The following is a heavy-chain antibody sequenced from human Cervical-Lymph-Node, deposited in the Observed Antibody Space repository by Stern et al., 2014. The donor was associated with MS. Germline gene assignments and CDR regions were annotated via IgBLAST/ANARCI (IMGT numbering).Heavy chain of an antibody. CDR1: GILFSGAS. V-gene: IGHV3-73*01. D-gene: IGHD3-10*01. Sequence: VQLVESGGGLVQPGGSLKLSCAASGILFSGASMHWVRQPSGTGLEWIGRIRSKTNAYTATYTESVKGRFTISRDDSKNTAYLQMNSLKTEDTAVYYCVSDGSGWRNWGQGTLVTVSS. J-gene: IGHJ4*02. CDR2: IRSKTNAYTA. CDR3: VSDGSGWRN.